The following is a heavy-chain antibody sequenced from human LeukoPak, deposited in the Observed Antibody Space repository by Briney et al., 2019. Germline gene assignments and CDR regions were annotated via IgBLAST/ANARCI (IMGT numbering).Heavy chain of an antibody. J-gene: IGHJ3*02. Sequence: PGGSLRLSCAASGFTFSSYAMSWVRQAPGKGLEWVSAISGSGGGTYYADSVKGRFTISRDNSKNTLYLQMNSLRVEDTAVYYCAKERFITPDAFDIWGQGTMVTVSS. V-gene: IGHV3-23*01. CDR2: ISGSGGGT. D-gene: IGHD3-22*01. CDR1: GFTFSSYA. CDR3: AKERFITPDAFDI.